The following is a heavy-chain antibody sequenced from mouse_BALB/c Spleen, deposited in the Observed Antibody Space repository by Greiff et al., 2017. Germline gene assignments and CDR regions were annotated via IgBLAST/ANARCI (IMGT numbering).Heavy chain of an antibody. CDR2: IDPANGNT. Sequence: EVKLQESGAELVKPGASVKLSCTASGFNIKDTYMHWVKQRPEQGLEWIGRIDPANGNTKYDPKFQGKATITADTSSNTAYLQLSSLTSEDTAVYYCARCRRRGYFDYWGQGTTLTVSS. CDR3: ARCRRRGYFDY. J-gene: IGHJ2*01. CDR1: GFNIKDTY. V-gene: IGHV14-3*02.